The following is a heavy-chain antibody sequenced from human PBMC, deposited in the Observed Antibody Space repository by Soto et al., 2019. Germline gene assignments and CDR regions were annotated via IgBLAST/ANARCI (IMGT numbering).Heavy chain of an antibody. D-gene: IGHD3-22*01. CDR3: ARLLIDGYYFDY. V-gene: IGHV4-31*03. CDR2: IYYSGST. CDR1: GGSISSGGYY. Sequence: SETPSLTCTVSGGSISSGGYYWSWIRQHPGKGLEWIGYIYYSGSTYYNPSLKSRVTISVDTSKNQFSLKLSSVTAADTAVYYCARLLIDGYYFDYWGQGTLVTVSS. J-gene: IGHJ4*02.